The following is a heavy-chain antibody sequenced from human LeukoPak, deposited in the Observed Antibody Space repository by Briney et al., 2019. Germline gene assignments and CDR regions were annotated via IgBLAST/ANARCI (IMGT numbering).Heavy chain of an antibody. J-gene: IGHJ5*02. V-gene: IGHV4-39*07. Sequence: SETLSLTCTVSGGSISSSSYYWGWIRQPPGKGLDWIGSIYHSGSTYYNPSLKSRVTISVDTSKNQFSLKLSSVTAADTAVYYCARVEDTAMVTKDWFDPWGQGTLVTVSS. CDR1: GGSISSSSYY. CDR2: IYHSGST. CDR3: ARVEDTAMVTKDWFDP. D-gene: IGHD5-18*01.